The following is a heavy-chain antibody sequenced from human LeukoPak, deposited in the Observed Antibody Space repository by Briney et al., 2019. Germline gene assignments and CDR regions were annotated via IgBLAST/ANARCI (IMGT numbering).Heavy chain of an antibody. CDR1: GFTFSSYA. J-gene: IGHJ4*02. CDR2: ISGSGSTI. Sequence: GGSLRLSCAASGFTFSSYAMSWVRQAPGKGLEWVSAISGSGSTIYYADSVKGRFTISRDNAKNSLYLQMNSLRAEDTAVYYCASPHLPITMVRGVIRYWGQGTLVTVSS. V-gene: IGHV3-23*01. D-gene: IGHD3-10*01. CDR3: ASPHLPITMVRGVIRY.